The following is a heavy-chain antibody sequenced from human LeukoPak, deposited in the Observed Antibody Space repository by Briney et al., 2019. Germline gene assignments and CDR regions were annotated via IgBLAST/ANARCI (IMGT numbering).Heavy chain of an antibody. J-gene: IGHJ4*02. CDR1: GGSISSGSYY. CDR2: IYYSGST. CDR3: AREVVPAAQIEY. D-gene: IGHD2-2*01. V-gene: IGHV4-31*03. Sequence: SETLSLTCTVSGGSISSGSYYWSWIRQHPGKGLEWIGYIYYSGSTYYNPSLKSRVTISVDTSKNQFSLKLSSVTAADTAVYCCAREVVPAAQIEYWGQGTLVTVSS.